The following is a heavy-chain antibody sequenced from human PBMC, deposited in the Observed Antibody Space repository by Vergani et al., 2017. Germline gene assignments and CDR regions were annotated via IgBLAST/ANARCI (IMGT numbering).Heavy chain of an antibody. Sequence: QLQLQESGPGLVKPSETLSLTCTVSGGSISSSSYYWGWSRQTPGKGLEWIGSIYYSGRTYYNPSRKSRVTISVDTSKNQFSLKLSSVSAADTAVYYCARDRERAFDIWGQGTMVTVFS. J-gene: IGHJ3*02. CDR1: GGSISSSSYY. D-gene: IGHD1-26*01. V-gene: IGHV4-39*07. CDR3: ARDRERAFDI. CDR2: IYYSGRT.